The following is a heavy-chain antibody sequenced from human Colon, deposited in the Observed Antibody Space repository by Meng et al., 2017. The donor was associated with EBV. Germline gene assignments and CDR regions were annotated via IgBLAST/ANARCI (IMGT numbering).Heavy chain of an antibody. D-gene: IGHD2-21*01. V-gene: IGHV4-30-4*01. CDR2: IHHSGST. CDR3: ASFDHIPRRNYFDY. CDR1: GGSMSSGNYY. Sequence: QVQRQESGPGLVKPSPTLSLTCPVSGGSMSSGNYYWSWIRQPPGKGLEWIGYIHHSGSTYYNPSLKSRVSISVDTSKNQFSLNLNSMTAADTAVYYCASFDHIPRRNYFDYWGQGTLVTVSS. J-gene: IGHJ4*02.